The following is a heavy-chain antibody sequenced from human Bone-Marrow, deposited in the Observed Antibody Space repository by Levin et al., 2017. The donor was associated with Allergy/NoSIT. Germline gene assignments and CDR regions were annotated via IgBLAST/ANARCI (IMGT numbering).Heavy chain of an antibody. CDR2: IIPILGIA. CDR3: ALEGSNSYYYYGMDV. D-gene: IGHD4-11*01. V-gene: IGHV1-69*02. CDR1: GGTFSSYT. Sequence: SVKVSCKASGGTFSSYTISWVRQAPGQGLEWMGRIIPILGIANYAQKFQGRVTITADKSTSTAYMELSSLRSEDTAVYYCALEGSNSYYYYGMDVWGQGTTVTVSS. J-gene: IGHJ6*02.